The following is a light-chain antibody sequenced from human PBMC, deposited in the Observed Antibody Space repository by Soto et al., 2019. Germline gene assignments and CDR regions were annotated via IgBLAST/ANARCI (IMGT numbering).Light chain of an antibody. V-gene: IGLV2-23*01. Sequence: QSALTQPASVSGSPGQSITISCTGTSSDVGTYNLVSWYQQHPGRAPKLIIFEGSKRPSGVSYRFSGSKSGNTASLTISGLQAEDEADYYCCSYAGTRIFYVFGTGTKLTVL. CDR2: EGS. CDR1: SSDVGTYNL. CDR3: CSYAGTRIFYV. J-gene: IGLJ1*01.